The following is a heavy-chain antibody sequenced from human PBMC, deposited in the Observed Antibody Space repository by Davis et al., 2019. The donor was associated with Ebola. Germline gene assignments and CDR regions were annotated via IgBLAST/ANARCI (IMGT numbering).Heavy chain of an antibody. D-gene: IGHD2-2*01. CDR3: ATEGYCSSTSCHPDY. J-gene: IGHJ4*02. CDR2: INPSGGST. V-gene: IGHV1-46*01. CDR1: GYTFTSYY. Sequence: ASVKVSCKASGYTFTSYYMHWVRQAPGQGLEWMGIINPSGGSTSYAQKFQGRVTITADESTSTAYMELSSLRSEDTAVYYCATEGYCSSTSCHPDYWGQGTLVTVSS.